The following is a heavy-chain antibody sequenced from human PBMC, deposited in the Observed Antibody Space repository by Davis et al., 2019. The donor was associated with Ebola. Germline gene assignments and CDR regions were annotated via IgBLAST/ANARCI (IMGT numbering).Heavy chain of an antibody. J-gene: IGHJ6*03. CDR1: GGSIRSYY. Sequence: PGGSLRLSCTVSGGSIRSYYWSWIRQPPGKGLEWIGYISYNGSTNYNPSLKSRVTISVDTYKNQFSLKLSSVTAADTAVYYCARVSYYDFWSGYPRTHYYYMDVWGKGTTVTVSS. V-gene: IGHV4-59*01. CDR2: ISYNGST. CDR3: ARVSYYDFWSGYPRTHYYYMDV. D-gene: IGHD3-3*01.